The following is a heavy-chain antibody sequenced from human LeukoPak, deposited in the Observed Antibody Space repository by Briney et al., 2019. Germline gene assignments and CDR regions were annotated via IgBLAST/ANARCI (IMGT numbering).Heavy chain of an antibody. CDR1: GFTFDDYA. V-gene: IGHV3-9*01. J-gene: IGHJ4*02. CDR3: AASGWELLNPLDY. D-gene: IGHD1-26*01. Sequence: GGSLRLSCAASGFTFDDYAMHWVRQAPGKGLEWVSDISWNSGSIGYADSVKGRFTISRDNAKNSLYLQMNSLRAEDTALYYCAASGWELLNPLDYWGQGTLVTVSS. CDR2: ISWNSGSI.